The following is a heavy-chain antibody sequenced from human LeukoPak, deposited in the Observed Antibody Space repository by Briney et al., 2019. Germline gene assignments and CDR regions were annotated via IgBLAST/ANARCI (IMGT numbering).Heavy chain of an antibody. D-gene: IGHD3-3*01. CDR2: INAGNGNT. V-gene: IGHV1-3*01. Sequence: ASVKVSCKASGYTFTSYAMHWVRQAPGQRLEWMGWINAGNGNTKYSQKFQGRVTITRGTSASTAYMELSSLRSEDTAVYYCARGAYYDFWSGPDRYYGMDVWGQGTTVTVSS. CDR1: GYTFTSYA. J-gene: IGHJ6*02. CDR3: ARGAYYDFWSGPDRYYGMDV.